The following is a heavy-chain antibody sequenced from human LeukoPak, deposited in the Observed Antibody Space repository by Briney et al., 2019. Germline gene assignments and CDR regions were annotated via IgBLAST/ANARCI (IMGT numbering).Heavy chain of an antibody. V-gene: IGHV3-23*01. CDR2: ISGSGGST. J-gene: IGHJ4*02. Sequence: GGSLRLSCAASVFTFSSYAMSWVRQAPGKGLEWVSAISGSGGSTYYADSVKGRFTISRDNSKNTLYLQMNSLRAEDTAVYYCAKAAYSSSPKSNFFDYWGQGTLVTVSS. CDR3: AKAAYSSSPKSNFFDY. CDR1: VFTFSSYA. D-gene: IGHD6-13*01.